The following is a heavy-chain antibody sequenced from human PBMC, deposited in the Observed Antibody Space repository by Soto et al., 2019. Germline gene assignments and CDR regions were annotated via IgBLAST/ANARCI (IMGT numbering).Heavy chain of an antibody. V-gene: IGHV3-43*01. Sequence: GGSLRLSCAASGFTFGDYTMHWVRQAPGKGLEWVSLISWDDGSTYYADSVKGRLTISRDNSKNSLYLQMNSLRTEDTAFYYCAKDIASSGWYSLDYWGQGTLVTVSS. J-gene: IGHJ4*02. CDR3: AKDIASSGWYSLDY. D-gene: IGHD6-19*01. CDR1: GFTFGDYT. CDR2: ISWDDGST.